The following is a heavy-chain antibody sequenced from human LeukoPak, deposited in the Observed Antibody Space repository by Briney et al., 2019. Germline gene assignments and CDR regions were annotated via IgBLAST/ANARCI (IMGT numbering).Heavy chain of an antibody. J-gene: IGHJ4*02. CDR3: AKSKSYSSSWYWFDY. V-gene: IGHV3-66*03. CDR1: GFTVSSNS. CDR2: IYSDNT. Sequence: GGSLRLSCTVSGFTVSSNSMSWIRQAPGKGLEWVSFIYSDNTHYSDSVKGRFTISRDNSKNTLYLQMNSLRAEDTAVYYCAKSKSYSSSWYWFDYWGQGTLVTVSS. D-gene: IGHD6-13*01.